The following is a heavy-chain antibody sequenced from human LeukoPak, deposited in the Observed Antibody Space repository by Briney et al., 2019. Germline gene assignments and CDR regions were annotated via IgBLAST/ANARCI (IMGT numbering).Heavy chain of an antibody. CDR2: INPSGGST. J-gene: IGHJ4*02. D-gene: IGHD3-22*01. V-gene: IGHV1-46*01. CDR3: GRGDDSGGYYYVDY. CDR1: GYTFTSYL. Sequence: GASVNVSCKASGYTFTSYLIHWVRQAPGQGLEWMGIINPSGGSTSYAEKFQGRVTMARDTSTSTVYMELSSLRSEDTAVYYCGRGDDSGGYYYVDYWGQGTLVTVSS.